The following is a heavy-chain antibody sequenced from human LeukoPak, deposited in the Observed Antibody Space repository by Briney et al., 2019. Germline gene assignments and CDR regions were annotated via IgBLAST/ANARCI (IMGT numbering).Heavy chain of an antibody. CDR2: ISGSGGST. CDR1: GFTFSSYA. J-gene: IGHJ6*02. D-gene: IGHD3-22*01. Sequence: PGGSLRLSCAASGFTFSSYAMGWVRQAPGKGLEWVSAISGSGGSTYYADSVKGRFTISRDNSKNTLYLQMNSLGAEDTAVYYCAKRNYYDSSGYYSWYYGMDVWGQGTTVTVSS. CDR3: AKRNYYDSSGYYSWYYGMDV. V-gene: IGHV3-23*01.